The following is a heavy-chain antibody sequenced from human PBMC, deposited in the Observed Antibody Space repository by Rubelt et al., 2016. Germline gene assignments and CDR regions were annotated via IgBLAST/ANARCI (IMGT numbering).Heavy chain of an antibody. V-gene: IGHV4-34*01. D-gene: IGHD3-10*01. Sequence: QVQLQQWGAGLLKPSETLSLTCAVYGGSFSGYYWSWIRQPPGKGLEWIGEINHSGSTNYNPSLKRRVTISVYTSKNQFSLKLSSVTAADTAVYYCASRGRYYGSGSYPPRTGIVDYWGQGTLVTVSS. J-gene: IGHJ4*02. CDR3: ASRGRYYGSGSYPPRTGIVDY. CDR2: INHSGST. CDR1: GGSFSGYY.